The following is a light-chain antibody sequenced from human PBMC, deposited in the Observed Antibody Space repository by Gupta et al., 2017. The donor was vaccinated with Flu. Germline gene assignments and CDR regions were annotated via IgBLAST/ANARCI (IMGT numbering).Light chain of an antibody. CDR3: QHSNSFPRT. J-gene: IGKJ1*01. CDR1: QNISTW. CDR2: KAS. V-gene: IGKV1-5*03. Sequence: DIQMTQSPSILSASVGDRVTITCRASQNISTWLAWYQQKPGKAPKLLMYKASNLEKGVPSRFSGSSSGAEFILTISRLQPDDFATYYCQHSNSFPRTFGQGTKVEIK.